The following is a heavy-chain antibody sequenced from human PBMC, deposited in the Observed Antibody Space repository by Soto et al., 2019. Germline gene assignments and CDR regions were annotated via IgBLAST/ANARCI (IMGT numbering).Heavy chain of an antibody. CDR3: AKDRSSSSSSFDY. CDR2: FSGSGGST. Sequence: GGSLRLSCAASGFTFSSYAMSWVRQAPGKGLEWVSAFSGSGGSTYYADSVKGRFTISRDNSKNTLYLQMNSLRAEDTAVYYCAKDRSSSSSSFDYWGQGTLVTVSS. CDR1: GFTFSSYA. D-gene: IGHD6-6*01. V-gene: IGHV3-23*01. J-gene: IGHJ4*02.